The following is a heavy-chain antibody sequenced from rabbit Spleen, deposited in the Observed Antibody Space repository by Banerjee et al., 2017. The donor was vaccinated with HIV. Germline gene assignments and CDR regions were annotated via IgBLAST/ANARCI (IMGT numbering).Heavy chain of an antibody. V-gene: IGHV1S45*01. CDR1: GFSFNSGYD. J-gene: IGHJ4*01. CDR2: IYAGSSGST. Sequence: QEQLVESGGGLVKPEGSLTLACKASGFSFNSGYDMCWVRQAPGKGLEWIACIYAGSSGSTYSATWAKGRFTLSKISSTTVTLEMTSLTAADTATYFCARDLPDVIGWNFGWWGPGTLVTVS. D-gene: IGHD1-1*01. CDR3: ARDLPDVIGWNFGW.